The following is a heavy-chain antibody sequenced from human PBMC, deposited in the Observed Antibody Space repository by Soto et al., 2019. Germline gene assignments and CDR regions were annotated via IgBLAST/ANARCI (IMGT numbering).Heavy chain of an antibody. CDR1: GFTFSSYW. J-gene: IGHJ4*02. Sequence: EVQLVESGGGLVQSGGSLRLSCAASGFTFSSYWMSWVRQGPGKGPEWVANTKQDGSEIYYVDSVKGRFTISRDNAKSSLYLQMTSLRAEDTAVYHCAKSLSAIPGDSWGQGTLVTVSS. CDR3: AKSLSAIPGDS. CDR2: TKQDGSEI. V-gene: IGHV3-7*05. D-gene: IGHD2-2*01.